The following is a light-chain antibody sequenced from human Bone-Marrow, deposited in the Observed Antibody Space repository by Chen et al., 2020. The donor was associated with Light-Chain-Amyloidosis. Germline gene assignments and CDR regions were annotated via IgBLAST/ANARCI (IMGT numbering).Light chain of an antibody. V-gene: IGLV3-21*02. Sequence: SYVLTQPSSVSVAPGQTATIDCGGNNIGSTSVHWYQQTPGQAPLLVVYDDSDRPSGSPERLSGSNSGNTATLTISRVEAAYDADYYCQVWDRSSDRPVFGGGTKLTVL. CDR2: DDS. CDR3: QVWDRSSDRPV. CDR1: NIGSTS. J-gene: IGLJ3*02.